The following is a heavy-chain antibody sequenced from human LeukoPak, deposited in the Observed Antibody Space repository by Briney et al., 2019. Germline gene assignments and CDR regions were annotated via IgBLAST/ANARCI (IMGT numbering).Heavy chain of an antibody. D-gene: IGHD3-16*01. J-gene: IGHJ4*02. Sequence: SETLSLTCAVSGYSISSGYYWSWIRQPAGKGLEWIGRIYTSGSTNYNPSLKSRVTISLDTSKNQFSLKLSSVTAADTAVYYCARELGIWGQGTLVTVSS. CDR2: IYTSGST. V-gene: IGHV4-61*02. CDR1: GYSISSGYY. CDR3: ARELGI.